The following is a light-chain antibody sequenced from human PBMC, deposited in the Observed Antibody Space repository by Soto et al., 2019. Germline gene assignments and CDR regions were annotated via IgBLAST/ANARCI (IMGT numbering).Light chain of an antibody. J-gene: IGLJ3*02. Sequence: QAVVTQEPSLTVSPGGTVSLTCGSSTGAVTSEHYAYWFQQKPGQAPRTLIYNTNNKQSWTPARFSGSLLGGKAALTLSGAQPEDEAEYYCLLSYRGPRVFGGGTKLTVL. V-gene: IGLV7-46*01. CDR1: TGAVTSEHY. CDR3: LLSYRGPRV. CDR2: NTN.